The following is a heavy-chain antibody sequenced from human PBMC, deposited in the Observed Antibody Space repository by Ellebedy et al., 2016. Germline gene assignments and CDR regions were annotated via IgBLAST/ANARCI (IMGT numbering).Heavy chain of an antibody. CDR2: IYPGDSDT. V-gene: IGHV5-51*01. D-gene: IGHD6-13*01. J-gene: IGHJ5*02. CDR3: ARHRPSKDSSSWYTNWFDP. Sequence: GESLKISXKGSGYSFTSYWIGWVRQMPGKGLEWMGIIYPGDSDTRYSPSFQGQVTISADKSISTAYLQWSSLKASDTAMYYCARHRPSKDSSSWYTNWFDPWGQGTLVTVSS. CDR1: GYSFTSYW.